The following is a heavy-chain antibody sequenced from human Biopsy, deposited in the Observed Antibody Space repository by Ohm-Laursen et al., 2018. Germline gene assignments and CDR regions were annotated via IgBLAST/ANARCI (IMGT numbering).Heavy chain of an antibody. D-gene: IGHD6-19*01. CDR2: IYDRGSTA. CDR1: GDSVSSGSFY. CDR3: ARGMRSSGWPYFDS. Sequence: SDTLSLTCTVSGDSVSSGSFYWTWIRQPPGQGLEYIGYIYDRGSTANYNPSLESQVTMSVDMPKNQFSLKLSSVTAADTAIYHCARGMRSSGWPYFDSWGQGTLVTVSS. V-gene: IGHV4-61*01. J-gene: IGHJ4*02.